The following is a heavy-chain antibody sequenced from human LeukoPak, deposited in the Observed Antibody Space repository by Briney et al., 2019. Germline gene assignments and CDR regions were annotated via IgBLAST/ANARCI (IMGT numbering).Heavy chain of an antibody. Sequence: SGTLSLTCAVSGDSISGSKWWSGVRQPPGKGLEWIGEIYHSGSTNYNPSLKSRATISVDKSRNQFSLKLNSVTAADTAVYYCARNSGNSDVDYWGQGTLVTVSS. CDR1: GDSISGSKW. CDR2: IYHSGST. V-gene: IGHV4-4*02. J-gene: IGHJ4*02. CDR3: ARNSGNSDVDY. D-gene: IGHD4-23*01.